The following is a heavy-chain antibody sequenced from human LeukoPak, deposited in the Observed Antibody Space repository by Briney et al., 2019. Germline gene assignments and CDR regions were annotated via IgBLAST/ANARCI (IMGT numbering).Heavy chain of an antibody. CDR3: GGAMAYCGDDCYEMGYYLVY. J-gene: IGHJ4*02. Sequence: PGASLRLSCAASGFTFSDYAMNWVRQAPRKGPEWLSSLGVNNIQTNSADSVKGRFTISRDNAKNMLYLQMNSLRAEDTAVYYCGGAMAYCGDDCYEMGYYLVYWGQGTQVTVSS. CDR1: GFTFSDYA. D-gene: IGHD2-21*02. CDR2: LGVNNIQT. V-gene: IGHV3-23*01.